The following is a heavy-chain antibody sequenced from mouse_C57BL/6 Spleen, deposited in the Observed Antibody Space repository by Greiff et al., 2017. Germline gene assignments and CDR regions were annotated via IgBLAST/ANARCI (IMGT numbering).Heavy chain of an antibody. J-gene: IGHJ4*01. D-gene: IGHD2-5*01. CDR3: ARSPYYSNYVSYAMDY. V-gene: IGHV2-6*03. CDR1: GFSLTSYG. CDR2: IWSDGST. Sequence: QVQLKQSGPGLAAPAQSLSITCTVSGFSLTSYGVHWVRQPPGKGLEWLVVIWSDGSTTYNSALKSILSISKDNSKSQVFLKMNSLQTDDTAMYYCARSPYYSNYVSYAMDYWGQGTSVTVSS.